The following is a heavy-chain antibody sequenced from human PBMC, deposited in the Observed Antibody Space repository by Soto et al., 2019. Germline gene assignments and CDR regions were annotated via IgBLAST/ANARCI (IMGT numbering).Heavy chain of an antibody. CDR1: GGTFSSYA. CDR3: ARKGAVAGTLGWFDP. CDR2: IIPIFGTA. D-gene: IGHD6-19*01. J-gene: IGHJ5*02. Sequence: ASVKVSCKASGGTFSSYAISWVRQAPGQGLEWMGGIIPIFGTANYAQKFQGRVTITADKSTSTAYMELSSLRSEDTAVYYCARKGAVAGTLGWFDPWGQETLVTVAS. V-gene: IGHV1-69*06.